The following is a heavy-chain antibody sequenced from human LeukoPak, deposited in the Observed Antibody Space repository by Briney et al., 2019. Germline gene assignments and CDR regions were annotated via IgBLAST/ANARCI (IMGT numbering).Heavy chain of an antibody. CDR1: GGSISSYY. CDR3: ARDDPSTVGFDY. V-gene: IGHV4-59*01. D-gene: IGHD4-23*01. CDR2: IYYRGST. J-gene: IGHJ4*02. Sequence: SETLSLTCTVSGGSISSYYWSWIRQPPGKGLEWIGYIYYRGSTNYNPSLKSRVTISVDTSKNQFSLNLSTVTAADTAVYYCARDDPSTVGFDYWGKGTRVTVSS.